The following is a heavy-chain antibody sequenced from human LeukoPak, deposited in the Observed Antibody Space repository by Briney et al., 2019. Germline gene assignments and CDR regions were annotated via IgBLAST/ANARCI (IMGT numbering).Heavy chain of an antibody. CDR1: GFSFSSNC. D-gene: IGHD1-26*01. J-gene: IGHJ4*02. V-gene: IGHV3-7*03. Sequence: PGGSLRLSCAVSGFSFSSNCMSWVRQAPGKGLEWVANIKQDESEKYYVDSVKGRFTISRDNAKNSLYLQMNSLRAEDTAVYYCARDKIVGATNFDNWGQGTLVTVSS. CDR3: ARDKIVGATNFDN. CDR2: IKQDESEK.